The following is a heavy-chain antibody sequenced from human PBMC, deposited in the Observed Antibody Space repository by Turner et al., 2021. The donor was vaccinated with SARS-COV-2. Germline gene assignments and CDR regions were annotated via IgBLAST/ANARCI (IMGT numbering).Heavy chain of an antibody. CDR1: GHAFTSYG. CDR2: ISALKGDA. D-gene: IGHD1-26*01. CDR3: AGHVSGTYGDRGAFDY. V-gene: IGHV1-18*04. Sequence: QVQLVQSGAEMKKPGASVTVTCQTSGHAFTSYGFSWLRQAPGQGLEGMGWISALKGDAHFEPKFEDRVIMTTNRTTSTAFLELRRLRSDDTAVYYGAGHVSGTYGDRGAFDYWGQGTLVIVSS. J-gene: IGHJ4*02.